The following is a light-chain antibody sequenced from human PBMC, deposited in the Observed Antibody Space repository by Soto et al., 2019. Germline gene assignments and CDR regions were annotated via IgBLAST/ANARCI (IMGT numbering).Light chain of an antibody. J-gene: IGKJ4*01. V-gene: IGKV4-1*01. Sequence: DLLLTPSPDSLAVSLGERATINCKSSQSVLYSSNNKSYLAWYQQKPGQPPKLLIYWASTRESGVPDRFSGSGSGTDFTLTISSLQAEDVAVYYCQQYYSTPLTFGGGTKVDI. CDR2: WAS. CDR3: QQYYSTPLT. CDR1: QSVLYSSNNKSY.